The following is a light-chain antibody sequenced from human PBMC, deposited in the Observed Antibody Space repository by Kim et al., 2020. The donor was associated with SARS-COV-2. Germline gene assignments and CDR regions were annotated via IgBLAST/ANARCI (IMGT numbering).Light chain of an antibody. CDR1: QGISSW. V-gene: IGKV1D-16*01. Sequence: DIQMTQSPSSLSASVGDRVTITCRASQGISSWLAWYQQKPEKAPKCLIYAASSLQSDVPSRFSGSGSGTDFTLTISNLQPEDFATYYCQQYDSYPRTFGQGTRVEIK. CDR2: AAS. J-gene: IGKJ1*01. CDR3: QQYDSYPRT.